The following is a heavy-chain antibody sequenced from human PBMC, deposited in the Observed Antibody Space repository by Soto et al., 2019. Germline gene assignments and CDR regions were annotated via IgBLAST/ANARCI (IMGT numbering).Heavy chain of an antibody. D-gene: IGHD3-3*01. J-gene: IGHJ3*02. CDR1: GGSISSYY. Sequence: PSETLSLTCTVSGGSISSYYWSWIRQPPGKGLEWIGYIYYSGSTNYNPSLKSRVTISVDTSKNQFSLKLSSVTAADTAVYYCARPFGASRMVAKGAFDIWGQGTMVTVSS. V-gene: IGHV4-59*12. CDR3: ARPFGASRMVAKGAFDI. CDR2: IYYSGST.